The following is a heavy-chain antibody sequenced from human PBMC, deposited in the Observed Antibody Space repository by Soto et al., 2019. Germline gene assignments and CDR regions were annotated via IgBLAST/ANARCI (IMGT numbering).Heavy chain of an antibody. Sequence: VESLKISFEFVGYNFISQLICLVLQMPGKGLEWMGVIYPGDSDTRYNPSFQGQVTISADKSISTAYLRWRSLKASDTAMYYCETRKLTNDDFDFWGQGTMVTVSS. CDR2: IYPGDSDT. V-gene: IGHV5-51*01. CDR1: GYNFISQL. D-gene: IGHD1-1*01. J-gene: IGHJ3*01. CDR3: ETRKLTNDDFDF.